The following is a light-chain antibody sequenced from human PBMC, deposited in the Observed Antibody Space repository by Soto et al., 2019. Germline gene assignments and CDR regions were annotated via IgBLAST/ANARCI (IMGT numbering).Light chain of an antibody. Sequence: EIVMTQSPATLSVSPGERATLSCRASQSVSSNLAWYQQKPGQAPRLLIYSASTRATGITARFSGSGSWTEFTLTLSSLQSEDLAVYYCQQHNHWPSFGQGTNLEIK. CDR1: QSVSSN. V-gene: IGKV3-15*01. CDR2: SAS. CDR3: QQHNHWPS. J-gene: IGKJ2*01.